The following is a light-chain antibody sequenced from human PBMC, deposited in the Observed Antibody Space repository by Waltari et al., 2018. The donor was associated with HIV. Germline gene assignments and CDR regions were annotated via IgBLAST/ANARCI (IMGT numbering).Light chain of an antibody. CDR3: QSYDSGLSAYV. V-gene: IGLV1-40*01. Sequence: QSVLTPPPSVSGAPGQRVTISCTGSSSNIGAGYDVYWFQQLPGTAPKRLIYGNTNRPSGVPDRFSGSKSGTSASLAITGLQAEDEADYYCQSYDSGLSAYVFGTGTKVTVL. CDR1: SSNIGAGYD. CDR2: GNT. J-gene: IGLJ1*01.